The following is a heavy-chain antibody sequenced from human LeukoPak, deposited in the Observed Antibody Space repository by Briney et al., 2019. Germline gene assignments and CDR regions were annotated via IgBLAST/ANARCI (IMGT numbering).Heavy chain of an antibody. Sequence: GSLRLSCTASGFTFSYYGMHWVRQAPGKGLEWVSFIRYDGNDKFYADSVKGRFTISRDNAKNSLYLQMNSLRAEDTAVYYCARNIVSFDYWGQGTLVTVSS. CDR1: GFTFSYYG. CDR2: IRYDGNDK. J-gene: IGHJ4*02. CDR3: ARNIVSFDY. V-gene: IGHV3-30*02. D-gene: IGHD2-21*01.